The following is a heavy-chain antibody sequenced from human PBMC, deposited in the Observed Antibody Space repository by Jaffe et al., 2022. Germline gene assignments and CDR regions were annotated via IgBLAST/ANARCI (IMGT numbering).Heavy chain of an antibody. V-gene: IGHV1-58*01. CDR3: AAASTMGYCSGGSCYSGGFSFNREFSAYYMDV. J-gene: IGHJ6*03. CDR2: IVVGSGNT. CDR1: GFTFTSSA. D-gene: IGHD2-15*01. Sequence: QMQLVQSGPEVKKPGTSVKVSCKASGFTFTSSAVQWVRQARGQRLEWIGWIVVGSGNTNYAQKFQERVTITRDMSTSTAYMELSSLRSEDTAVYYCAAASTMGYCSGGSCYSGGFSFNREFSAYYMDVWGKGTTVTVSS.